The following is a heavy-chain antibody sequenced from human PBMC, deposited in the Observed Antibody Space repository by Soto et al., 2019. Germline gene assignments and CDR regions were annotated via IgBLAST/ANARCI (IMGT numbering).Heavy chain of an antibody. D-gene: IGHD3-3*01. J-gene: IGHJ6*02. V-gene: IGHV1-8*01. CDR3: ARGQVLRFLEWLKGSYYYGMDV. Sequence: ASVKVSCKASGYTFTSYDINWVRQATGQGLEWMGWMNPNRGKPGYAQKFQGRVTMTRNTSISTAYMELSSLRSEDTAVYYCARGQVLRFLEWLKGSYYYGMDVWGQGTTVTVSS. CDR1: GYTFTSYD. CDR2: MNPNRGKP.